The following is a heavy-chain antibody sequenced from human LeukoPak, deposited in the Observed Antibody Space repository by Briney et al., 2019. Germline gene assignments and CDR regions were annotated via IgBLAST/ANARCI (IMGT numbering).Heavy chain of an antibody. Sequence: GGSLRLSCAASGFAFNNYALNWVRQAPGKGLEWVSSISAITGDTYYADSVKGRFTISRDHSKNTVYLQMNSLRAEDTAVYSCVRDGDTSGYTNWGQGTLVTVSS. D-gene: IGHD3-22*01. CDR2: ISAITGDT. J-gene: IGHJ4*02. CDR3: VRDGDTSGYTN. V-gene: IGHV3-23*01. CDR1: GFAFNNYA.